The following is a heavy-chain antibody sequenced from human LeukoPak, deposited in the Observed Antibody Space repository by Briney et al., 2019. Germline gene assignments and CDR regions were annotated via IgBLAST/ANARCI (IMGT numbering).Heavy chain of an antibody. CDR2: ISGSGGST. CDR3: AKDEGSGYMDYFDY. J-gene: IGHJ4*02. Sequence: PRGSLRLSCAASGFTFGSYAMSWVRQAPGKGLEWVSAISGSGGSTYYADSVKGRFTISRDNSKNTLYLQMNSLRAEDTVVYYCAKDEGSGYMDYFDYWGQGTLVTVSS. D-gene: IGHD3-9*01. CDR1: GFTFGSYA. V-gene: IGHV3-23*01.